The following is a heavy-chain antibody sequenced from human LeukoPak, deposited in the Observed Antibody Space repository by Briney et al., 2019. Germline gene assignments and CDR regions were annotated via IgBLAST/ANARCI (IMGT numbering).Heavy chain of an antibody. J-gene: IGHJ3*02. CDR2: IRGDGSLK. V-gene: IGHV3-7*01. CDR3: ARDANYHDSSVYYDAFDI. Sequence: GGSLRLSCAASDFSFSNYWMTWLGQAPGKGLEWVANIRGDGSLKYYLDSVKGRFTISRDNAKNSLYLQMNSLRAEDTAVYYCARDANYHDSSVYYDAFDIWGQGTMVTVSS. D-gene: IGHD3-22*01. CDR1: DFSFSNYW.